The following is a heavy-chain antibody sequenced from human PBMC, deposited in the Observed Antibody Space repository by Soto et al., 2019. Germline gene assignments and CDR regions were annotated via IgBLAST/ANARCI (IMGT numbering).Heavy chain of an antibody. CDR3: ASSGNCNGGSCLTFDY. CDR1: GYTFISDA. V-gene: IGHV1-3*01. J-gene: IGHJ4*01. D-gene: IGHD2-15*01. Sequence: GASVKVSCKASGYTFISDAMHWVRQAPGQRLEWMGWINADNVNKKYSEKFQGRVTITRDTSASTAYMELRSLRSEDTAVYYCASSGNCNGGSCLTFDYWGHGTLVTVSS. CDR2: INADNVNK.